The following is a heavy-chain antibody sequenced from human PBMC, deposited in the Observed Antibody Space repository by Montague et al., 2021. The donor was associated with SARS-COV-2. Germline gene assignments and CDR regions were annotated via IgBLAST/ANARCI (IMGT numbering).Heavy chain of an antibody. J-gene: IGHJ4*02. D-gene: IGHD3-10*01. CDR1: GGSISSSSNY. Sequence: SETLSLTCSVSGGSISSSSNYWGWIRQPPGKGLEWIGNIYYSGSTYYKWSLKSLVTISVDTPKNQLSLKLSSVTAADTAVYYCARRGWFGELLWGRGTLVTVSS. V-gene: IGHV4-39*01. CDR2: IYYSGST. CDR3: ARRGWFGELL.